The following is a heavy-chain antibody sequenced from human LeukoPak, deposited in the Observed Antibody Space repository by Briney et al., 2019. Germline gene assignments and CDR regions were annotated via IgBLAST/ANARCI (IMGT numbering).Heavy chain of an antibody. CDR2: IIPIFGTA. V-gene: IGHV1-69*13. Sequence: SVKVSCKASGGTFSSYAISWVRQAPGQGLEWMGGIIPIFGTANYAQKFQGRVTITADESTSTAYMELSSLRSEDTAVYYCARDLGPTQDRRNWFDPWGQGTLVTVSS. D-gene: IGHD2-15*01. J-gene: IGHJ5*02. CDR3: ARDLGPTQDRRNWFDP. CDR1: GGTFSSYA.